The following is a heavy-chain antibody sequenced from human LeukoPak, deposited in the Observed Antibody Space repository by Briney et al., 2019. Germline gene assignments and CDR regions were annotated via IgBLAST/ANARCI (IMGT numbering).Heavy chain of an antibody. D-gene: IGHD4-23*01. J-gene: IGHJ5*02. V-gene: IGHV3-30-3*01. CDR3: ARGNYGGVDRENWFDP. CDR1: GFTFSSYA. CDR2: ISYDGSNK. Sequence: QPGRSLRLSCAASGFTFSSYAMHWVRQAPGKGLEWVAVISYDGSNKYYADSVKGRFTISRDNSKNTLYLQMNSLRAEDTAVYYCARGNYGGVDRENWFDPWGQGTLVTVSS.